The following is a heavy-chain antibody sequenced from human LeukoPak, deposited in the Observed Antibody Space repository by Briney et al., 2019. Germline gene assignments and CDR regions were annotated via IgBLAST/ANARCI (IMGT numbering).Heavy chain of an antibody. CDR3: AKGSWFSNADAVL. CDR2: LRGNGDT. CDR1: GFTFSSYA. J-gene: IGHJ4*02. V-gene: IGHV3-23*01. Sequence: GGSLTLSCAASGFTFSSYAMSWVREAPARGLEWVSSLRGNGDTFYADSVKGRFTLSRDESRNTVYLHLSKLRVEDTAVYYCAKGSWFSNADAVLWGQGTVVTVSS. D-gene: IGHD1-1*01.